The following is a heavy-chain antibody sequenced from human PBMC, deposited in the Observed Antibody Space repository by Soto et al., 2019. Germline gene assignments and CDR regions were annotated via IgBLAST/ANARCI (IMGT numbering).Heavy chain of an antibody. CDR3: AKDRYGIVVVPAAPKNNWFDP. V-gene: IGHV3-23*01. Sequence: EVQLLESGGGLVQPGGSLRLSCAASGFTFSSYAMSWVRQAPGKGLEWVSAISGSGGSTYYAYSVKGRFTISRDNSKNTLYLQMNSLRAEDTAVYYCAKDRYGIVVVPAAPKNNWFDPWGQGTLVTVSS. J-gene: IGHJ5*02. D-gene: IGHD2-2*01. CDR2: ISGSGGST. CDR1: GFTFSSYA.